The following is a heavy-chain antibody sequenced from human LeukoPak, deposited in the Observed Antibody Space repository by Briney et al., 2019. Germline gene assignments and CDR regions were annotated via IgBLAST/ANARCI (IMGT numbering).Heavy chain of an antibody. D-gene: IGHD5-18*01. J-gene: IGHJ4*02. V-gene: IGHV1-46*01. CDR2: IHPSGGST. CDR3: ARMGMDPAMITNFFDL. CDR1: VYTFTNNY. Sequence: ASVTVSFKSSVYTFTNNYMHWVRQAPGQGLEGMGVIHPSGGSTNYLQRFQGRLTVTSDTSTSTVYMELSGLRSDDTAVYYCARMGMDPAMITNFFDLWGQGTLVTVPS.